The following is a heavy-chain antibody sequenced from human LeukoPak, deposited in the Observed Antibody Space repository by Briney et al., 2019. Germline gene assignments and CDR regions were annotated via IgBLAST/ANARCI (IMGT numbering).Heavy chain of an antibody. Sequence: AGGSLRLSCAASGFTVSGNQMTWVRQAPGKGLEWVSIIYGSGSTYYADSVKGRFTISRDNSKNTLYLQMDSLRAEDTALYYCAKDFVRYNIQFDYWGQGALVTVSS. V-gene: IGHV3-53*01. CDR3: AKDFVRYNIQFDY. J-gene: IGHJ4*02. CDR1: GFTVSGNQ. CDR2: IYGSGST. D-gene: IGHD1-14*01.